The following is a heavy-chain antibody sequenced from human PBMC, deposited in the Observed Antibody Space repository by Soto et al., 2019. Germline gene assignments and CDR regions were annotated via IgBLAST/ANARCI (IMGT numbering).Heavy chain of an antibody. CDR3: TTFSGDYYYYSMDV. V-gene: IGHV3-15*01. CDR1: GFTFSNAW. D-gene: IGHD6-25*01. Sequence: NPGGSLRLSCAASGFTFSNAWMSWVRQAPGKGLEWVGRIKSKTDGGTTDYAAPVKGRFTISRDDSKNTLYLQMNSLKTEDTAVYYCTTFSGDYYYYSMDVWGQGTTVTVSS. J-gene: IGHJ6*02. CDR2: IKSKTDGGTT.